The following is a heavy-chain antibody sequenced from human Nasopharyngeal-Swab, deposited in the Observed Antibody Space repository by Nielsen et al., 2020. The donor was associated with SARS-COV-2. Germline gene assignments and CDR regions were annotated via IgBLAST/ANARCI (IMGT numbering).Heavy chain of an antibody. CDR1: GFTFDDYA. J-gene: IGHJ4*02. CDR2: ISWISGSI. CDR3: AKAAPKIVVVALFDF. D-gene: IGHD2-15*01. Sequence: SLKISCAASGFTFDDYAMHWVRQAPGKGLEWVSGISWISGSIGYADSVKGRFTISRDNAKNSLYLQMNSLRAEDTALYYCAKAAPKIVVVALFDFWGQGTLVTVSS. V-gene: IGHV3-9*01.